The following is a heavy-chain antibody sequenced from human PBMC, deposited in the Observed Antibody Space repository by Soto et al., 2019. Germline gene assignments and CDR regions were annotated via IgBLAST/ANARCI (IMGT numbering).Heavy chain of an antibody. J-gene: IGHJ6*02. CDR3: ARVGSSSSNYYYYGMDV. CDR2: IYHSGST. V-gene: IGHV4-30-2*01. CDR1: GGSISSGGYS. Sequence: PSETLSLTCAVSGGSISSGGYSWSWIRQPPGKGLEWIGYIYHSGSTYYNPSLKSRVTISVDTSKNQFSLKLSSVTAADTAVYYCARVGSSSSNYYYYGMDVWGQGTTVTVSS. D-gene: IGHD6-13*01.